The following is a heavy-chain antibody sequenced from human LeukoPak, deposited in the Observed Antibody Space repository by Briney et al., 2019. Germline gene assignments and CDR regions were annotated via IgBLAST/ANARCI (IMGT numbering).Heavy chain of an antibody. CDR3: AKVTGYYYGSGSYNNY. V-gene: IGHV3-23*01. Sequence: PGGSLRLSCAASGFTFSSYAMSWVRQPPGKGLEGVAAISGSGGSTYYADSAKGRFTIFRDHAKNTLYLQMNSLRAEDTAVYYCAKVTGYYYGSGSYNNYWGQGTLVTVSS. J-gene: IGHJ4*02. D-gene: IGHD3-10*01. CDR1: GFTFSSYA. CDR2: ISGSGGST.